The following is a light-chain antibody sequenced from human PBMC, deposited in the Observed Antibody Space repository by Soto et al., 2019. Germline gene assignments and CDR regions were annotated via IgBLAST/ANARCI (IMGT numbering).Light chain of an antibody. CDR1: SSDVGAYNY. CDR3: SSYAGNNNFVV. V-gene: IGLV2-8*01. J-gene: IGLJ2*01. CDR2: EVR. Sequence: QSALTQPPSASGSPGQSVTISCTGTSSDVGAYNYVSWYQQHPGRAPKLMIYEVRQRPSGVPDRFSGSKSDNTASLTVSGLQAEDEADSYCSSYAGNNNFVVFGGGTKLTVL.